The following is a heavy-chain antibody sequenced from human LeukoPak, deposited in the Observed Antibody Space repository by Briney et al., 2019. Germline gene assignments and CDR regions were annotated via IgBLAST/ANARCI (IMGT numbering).Heavy chain of an antibody. Sequence: GGSLRLSCAASGFTFSSAWMTWVRQAPGKGLEWVAVISYDGSNKYYADSVKGRFTISRDNSKNTLYLQMNSLRAEDTAVYYCAKGSVGYGDYLGAFDIWGQGTMVTVSS. V-gene: IGHV3-30*18. J-gene: IGHJ3*02. CDR3: AKGSVGYGDYLGAFDI. CDR1: GFTFSSAW. CDR2: ISYDGSNK. D-gene: IGHD4-17*01.